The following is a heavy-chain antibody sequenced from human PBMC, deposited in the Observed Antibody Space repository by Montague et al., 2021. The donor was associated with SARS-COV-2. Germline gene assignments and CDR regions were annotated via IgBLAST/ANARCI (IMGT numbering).Heavy chain of an antibody. CDR2: ISSSSYTI. CDR3: ARERGYCSSTSCYGDFYYGMDV. V-gene: IGHV3-48*02. CDR1: GFTFSGYS. J-gene: IGHJ6*02. Sequence: SLRLSCAASGFTFSGYSTNWVRQAPGKGLEWVSYISSSSYTIYYADSVKGRFTISRDNAKNSLYLQMNSLRDEDTAVYSCARERGYCSSTSCYGDFYYGMDVWGQGTTVTVSS. D-gene: IGHD2-2*01.